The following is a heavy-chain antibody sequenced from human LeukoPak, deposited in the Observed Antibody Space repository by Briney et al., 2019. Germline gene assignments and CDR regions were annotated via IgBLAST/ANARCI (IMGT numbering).Heavy chain of an antibody. CDR1: GSTVSSNY. V-gene: IGHV3-53*01. Sequence: GGSLRLSCAASGSTVSSNYMSWVRQAPGHGLESVSIIYSGGGTYYADSVKGRFTISRDNSKNTLYLQINSLRAEDTAVYYCARGGNGPFDYWGQGTLVTVSS. CDR2: IYSGGGT. J-gene: IGHJ4*02. D-gene: IGHD3-16*01. CDR3: ARGGNGPFDY.